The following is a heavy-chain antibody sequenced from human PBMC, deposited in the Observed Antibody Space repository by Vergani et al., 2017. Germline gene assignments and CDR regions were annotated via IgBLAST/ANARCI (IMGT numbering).Heavy chain of an antibody. CDR2: INHSGST. V-gene: IGHV4-34*01. J-gene: IGHJ4*02. Sequence: QVQLQQWGAGLLKPSETLSLTCAVYGGSFSGYYWSWIRQPPGKGLEWIGEINHSGSTNYNPSLKSRVTISVDTSKNQFSLTLSSVTAADTAVYYCARGGGRITMIVAFPYWGQGTLVTVSS. D-gene: IGHD3-22*01. CDR1: GGSFSGYY. CDR3: ARGGGRITMIVAFPY.